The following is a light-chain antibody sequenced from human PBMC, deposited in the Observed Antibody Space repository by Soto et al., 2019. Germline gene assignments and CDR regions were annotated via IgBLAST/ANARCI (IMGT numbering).Light chain of an antibody. Sequence: EIVMTQFPGTLSVSPGERATLSCRASQIIGSNLAWYQQKPGQAPRLLIYGASTRATDIPARFSGSGSGTEFTLTISSLQSEDFAVYYCQQYHNWPPWTFGQGTKVEIK. J-gene: IGKJ1*01. CDR1: QIIGSN. CDR2: GAS. CDR3: QQYHNWPPWT. V-gene: IGKV3-15*01.